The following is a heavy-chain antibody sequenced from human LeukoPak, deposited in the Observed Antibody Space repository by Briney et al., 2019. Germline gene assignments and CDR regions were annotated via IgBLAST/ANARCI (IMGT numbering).Heavy chain of an antibody. D-gene: IGHD3-10*02. V-gene: IGHV3-48*03. CDR2: ISSSGRTI. J-gene: IGHJ6*01. Sequence: GGSLSLSCAVSGFTLSSYEMNWVRQAPGKGLEWDSYISSSGRTIYYADSVKGRFTIPRDNAKNSLYLQMNSLRAEDTAVYYCAELGITMSGGVWGKGATVTNSS. CDR3: AELGITMSGGV. CDR1: GFTLSSYE.